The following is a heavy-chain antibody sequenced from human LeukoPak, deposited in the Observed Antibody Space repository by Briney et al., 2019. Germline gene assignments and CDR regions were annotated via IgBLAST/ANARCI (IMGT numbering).Heavy chain of an antibody. CDR2: ISGSGGST. V-gene: IGHV3-23*01. CDR1: GFTFSSYA. CDR3: AKDSLATYNYYDSTWFDY. Sequence: PGGSLRLSCAASGFTFSSYAMSWVRQAPGKGLEWVSAISGSGGSTYYADSVKGRFTISRDNSKNTLYLQMNSLRAEDTAVYYCAKDSLATYNYYDSTWFDYWGQGTLVTVSS. D-gene: IGHD3-22*01. J-gene: IGHJ4*02.